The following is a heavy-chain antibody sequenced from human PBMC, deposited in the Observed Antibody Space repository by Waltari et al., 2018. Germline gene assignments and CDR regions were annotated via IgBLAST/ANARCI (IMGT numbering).Heavy chain of an antibody. CDR1: GISFSSFC. Sequence: EVQLVESGGGLVQPGGSLRLSCAASGISFSSFCITWVRQAPGKGLEWVANIKQDGSEEYYVDSGKGRFTISKDNAKNSLYLQMNSLRAEDTAVYFCARERRGQSGWYYFDFWGQGSLVTVSS. D-gene: IGHD6-19*01. V-gene: IGHV3-7*01. CDR3: ARERRGQSGWYYFDF. J-gene: IGHJ4*02. CDR2: IKQDGSEE.